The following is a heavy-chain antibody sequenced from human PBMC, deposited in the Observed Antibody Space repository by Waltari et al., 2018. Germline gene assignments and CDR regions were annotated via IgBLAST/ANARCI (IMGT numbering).Heavy chain of an antibody. CDR1: GGSISSYY. V-gene: IGHV4-4*07. D-gene: IGHD6-19*01. Sequence: QVQLQESGPGLVKPSETLSLTCTVSGGSISSYYWSRIRQPAGKGLEWIGRIYTSGSTHYNPPLKSRVTMSVDTSKNQFSLKLSSVTAADTAVYYCARDKEIAVAGTPFVGNQYYYYMDVWGKGTTVTISS. CDR2: IYTSGST. J-gene: IGHJ6*03. CDR3: ARDKEIAVAGTPFVGNQYYYYMDV.